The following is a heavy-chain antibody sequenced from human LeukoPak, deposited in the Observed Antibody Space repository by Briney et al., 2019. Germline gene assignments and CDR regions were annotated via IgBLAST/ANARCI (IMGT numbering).Heavy chain of an antibody. CDR2: ISYDGTDE. Sequence: GGSLRLSCTASGFIFSYYAMHWVRQAPGRGLEWVAIISYDGTDENFAEPVEGRFTISRDNSVSTLFFCARGGVVTGSKYALEYWGQGTLVTVSS. V-gene: IGHV3-30*01. D-gene: IGHD3-16*01. CDR1: GFIFSYYA. J-gene: IGHJ4*02. CDR3: Y.